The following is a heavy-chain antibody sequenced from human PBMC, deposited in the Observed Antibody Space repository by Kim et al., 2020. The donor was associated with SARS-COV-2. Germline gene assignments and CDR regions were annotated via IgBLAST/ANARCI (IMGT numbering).Heavy chain of an antibody. CDR3: ARHFYFGEPEEGWFDP. J-gene: IGHJ5*02. Sequence: GESLKISCKGSGYSFPTYCISWVRQMPGKGLEWMGSIDPSDSYTNYSPSFQGHVTISADKSISTAYLQWSSLKASDTAIYYCARHFYFGEPEEGWFDPWGQGTLVTVSS. CDR1: GYSFPTYC. V-gene: IGHV5-10-1*01. CDR2: IDPSDSYT. D-gene: IGHD3-10*01.